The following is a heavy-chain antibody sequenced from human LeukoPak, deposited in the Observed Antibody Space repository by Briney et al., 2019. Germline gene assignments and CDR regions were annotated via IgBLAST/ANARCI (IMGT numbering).Heavy chain of an antibody. V-gene: IGHV3-7*01. CDR3: ARRGTPSGYYYYGMDV. Sequence: GGSLRLSCAASGFTFSSYWMSWVRQAPGKGLEWVANIKQDGSEEYYVDSVKGRFTISRDNAKNSLYLQMNSLRAEDTAVYYCARRGTPSGYYYYGMDVWGQGTTVTVSS. D-gene: IGHD3-16*01. CDR2: IKQDGSEE. J-gene: IGHJ6*02. CDR1: GFTFSSYW.